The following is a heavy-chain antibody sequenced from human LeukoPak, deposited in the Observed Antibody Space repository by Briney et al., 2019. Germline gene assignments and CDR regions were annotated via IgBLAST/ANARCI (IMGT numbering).Heavy chain of an antibody. Sequence: SETLSLTCTVSGGSISSYYWSWIRQPPGKELEWIGYIYYSESTNYNPSLKSRVTISVDTSKNQFSLKLSSVTAADTAVFYCASSIMITFGGVIAPYYFDYWGQGTLVTVSS. D-gene: IGHD3-16*02. V-gene: IGHV4-59*08. CDR2: IYYSEST. CDR1: GGSISSYY. J-gene: IGHJ4*02. CDR3: ASSIMITFGGVIAPYYFDY.